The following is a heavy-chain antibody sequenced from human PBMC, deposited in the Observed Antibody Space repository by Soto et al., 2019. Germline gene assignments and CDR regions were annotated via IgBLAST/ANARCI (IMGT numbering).Heavy chain of an antibody. CDR2: IYTSGST. V-gene: IGHV4-4*07. J-gene: IGHJ4*02. CDR3: ARGYGDYVPLDY. Sequence: SETRALTCTVSVCSISSYYWSWIRQPAGKGLEWIGRIYTSGSTNYNPSLKSRVTMSVDTSKNQFSLKLSSVTAADTAVYYCARGYGDYVPLDYWGQGPLVTVSS. D-gene: IGHD4-17*01. CDR1: VCSISSYY.